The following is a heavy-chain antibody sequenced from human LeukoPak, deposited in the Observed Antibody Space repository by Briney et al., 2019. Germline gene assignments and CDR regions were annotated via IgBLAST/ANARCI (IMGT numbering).Heavy chain of an antibody. Sequence: GGSLRLSCAASGFTFSSYAMSWARQAPGKGLEWVSAISGSGGSTYYADSVKGRFIISRDNSKNTLYLQMNSLRAEDTAVYYCAKGPYSSSWYDYWGQGTLVTVSS. V-gene: IGHV3-23*01. D-gene: IGHD6-13*01. CDR2: ISGSGGST. J-gene: IGHJ4*02. CDR3: AKGPYSSSWYDY. CDR1: GFTFSSYA.